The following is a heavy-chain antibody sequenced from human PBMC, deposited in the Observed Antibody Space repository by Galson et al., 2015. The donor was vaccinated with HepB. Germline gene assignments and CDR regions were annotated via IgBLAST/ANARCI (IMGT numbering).Heavy chain of an antibody. CDR2: IKQDGSEK. V-gene: IGHV3-7*03. CDR1: GFTFSSYW. CDR3: ARDRGSYYYYGMDV. J-gene: IGHJ6*02. Sequence: SLRLSCAASGFTFSSYWMSWVHQAPGKGLEWVANIKQDGSEKYCVDSVKGRFTISRDNAKNSLYLQMNSLRAEDTAVYYCARDRGSYYYYGMDVWGQGTTVTVSS.